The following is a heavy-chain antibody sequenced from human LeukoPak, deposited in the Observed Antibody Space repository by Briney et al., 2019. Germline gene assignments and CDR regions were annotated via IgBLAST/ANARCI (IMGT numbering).Heavy chain of an antibody. D-gene: IGHD3-10*01. J-gene: IGHJ6*02. CDR2: TSITANGGTT. CDR1: GFTFGNYA. Sequence: SLRLSCTASGFTFGNYAMSWVRQPPGKGLEWVGFTSITANGGTTEYAASVKGRFTISRDDSKSIAYLQMNSLKTEDTAVYYCTRVSDTLVRGVAYYYGMDVWGQGTTVTVSS. CDR3: TRVSDTLVRGVAYYYGMDV. V-gene: IGHV3-49*04.